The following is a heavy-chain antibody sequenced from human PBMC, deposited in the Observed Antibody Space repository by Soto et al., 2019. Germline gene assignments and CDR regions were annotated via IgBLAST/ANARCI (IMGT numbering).Heavy chain of an antibody. V-gene: IGHV4-4*02. D-gene: IGHD2-15*01. CDR2: IYHSGNT. Sequence: PSETLSLTCAVSGVSISSDNWWSWVRQPPGKGLEWIGEIYHSGNTHYNPSLKSRVTISVDKSKHQFSLKLNSVTAADTALYYCAKASGSGPSHCSITADYYYFGMDVWGQGTTVTVSS. J-gene: IGHJ6*01. CDR1: GVSISSDNW. CDR3: AKASGSGPSHCSITADYYYFGMDV.